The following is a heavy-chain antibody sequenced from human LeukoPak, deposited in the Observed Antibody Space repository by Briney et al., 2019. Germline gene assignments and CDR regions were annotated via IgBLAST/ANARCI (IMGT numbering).Heavy chain of an antibody. Sequence: SQTLSLTCDVSGGSISSSSYYWGWIRQPPGKGLEWIGSIYYSGSTYYNPSLKSRVTISVDTSKNQFSLKLSSVTAADTAVYYCASEGIAAAGRLESAFYWGQGTLVTVSS. CDR2: IYYSGST. CDR1: GGSISSSSYY. CDR3: ASEGIAAAGRLESAFY. V-gene: IGHV4-39*01. J-gene: IGHJ4*02. D-gene: IGHD6-13*01.